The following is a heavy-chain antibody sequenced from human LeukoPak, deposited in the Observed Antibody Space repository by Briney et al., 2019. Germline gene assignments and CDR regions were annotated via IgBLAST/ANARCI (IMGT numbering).Heavy chain of an antibody. V-gene: IGHV3-48*01. CDR2: IDSSSGTL. CDR3: AREDDYWKPFDY. CDR1: GFTFTTYS. Sequence: QPGGSLRLSCTAAGFTFTTYSMAWVRQASGKGLEWVSYIDSSSGTLYYADSVKGRFTISRDNAKNSLYLQMNSLRAEDTAVYYCAREDDYWKPFDYWGQGTLVAVSS. J-gene: IGHJ4*02. D-gene: IGHD3-3*01.